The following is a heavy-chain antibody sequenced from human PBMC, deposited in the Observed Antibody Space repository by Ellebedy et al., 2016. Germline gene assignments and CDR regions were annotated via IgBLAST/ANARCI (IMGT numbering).Heavy chain of an antibody. Sequence: GSLRLSCTVSGGSISNSNYYWGWIRQPPGKGLEWVGSMYYSGGIYYNPSLKSRVTLSVDTSNNQISLKVRSMTAADTAVYYCASTYGTLRYMDVWGKGTTVTVSS. CDR2: MYYSGGI. V-gene: IGHV4-39*07. D-gene: IGHD3-10*01. CDR1: GGSISNSNYY. J-gene: IGHJ6*03. CDR3: ASTYGTLRYMDV.